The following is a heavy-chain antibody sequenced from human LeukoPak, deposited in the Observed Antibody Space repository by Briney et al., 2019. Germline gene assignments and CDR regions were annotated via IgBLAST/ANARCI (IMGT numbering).Heavy chain of an antibody. V-gene: IGHV4-39*01. D-gene: IGHD6-13*01. CDR3: ARAPAAGAGLPDDY. CDR1: GGSITSSNYY. J-gene: IGHJ4*02. Sequence: PSETLSLTCTVSGGSITSSNYYWGWIRQPPGKGLEWIGSIYYSGSTYYNPSLKSRVTISVDTSKNQFSLKLSSVTAADTAVYYCARAPAAGAGLPDDYWGQGTLVTVSS. CDR2: IYYSGST.